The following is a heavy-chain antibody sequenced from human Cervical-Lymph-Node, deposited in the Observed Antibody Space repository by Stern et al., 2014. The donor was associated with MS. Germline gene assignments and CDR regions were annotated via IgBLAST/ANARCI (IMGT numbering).Heavy chain of an antibody. CDR2: ISSDGSNK. CDR3: ARDPAGGEFWSGYSMDV. D-gene: IGHD3-3*01. CDR1: GFTFSRHG. V-gene: IGHV3-30*03. J-gene: IGHJ6*02. Sequence: VQLVESGGGAVQPGRSLRLSCAASGFTFSRHGMHWVRQAPGKGLEWVAVISSDGSNKYYADSVKGRFTISRDNTKNTLYLQMNSLRGEDTAVFYCARDPAGGEFWSGYSMDVWGQGTTVTVSS.